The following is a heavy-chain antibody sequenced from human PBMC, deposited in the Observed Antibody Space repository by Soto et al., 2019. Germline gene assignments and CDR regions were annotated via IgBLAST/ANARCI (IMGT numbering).Heavy chain of an antibody. V-gene: IGHV1-3*01. Sequence: GVSVKVSCKASRFTFTSYAMHWARQAPGKRLEWMGWINVGNGNTKYSQKFQGRVTITRDTSASTAYMELSSLRSEDTAVYYCARSIVVVTAADYWGQGTLVTVSS. J-gene: IGHJ4*02. CDR2: INVGNGNT. CDR1: RFTFTSYA. D-gene: IGHD2-21*02. CDR3: ARSIVVVTAADY.